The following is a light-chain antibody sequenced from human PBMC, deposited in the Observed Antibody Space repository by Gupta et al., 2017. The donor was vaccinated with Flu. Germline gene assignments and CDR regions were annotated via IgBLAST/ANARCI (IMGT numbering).Light chain of an antibody. V-gene: IGLV2-14*01. CDR3: SSYTSGSTLVVA. CDR1: TSYVGGYNS. Sequence: QSALTQPASVSGSPGQSITISCTGTTSYVGGYNSVSWYQQRPGTAPKLMIYDVSNRPSGISNRFSGSKSGNTASLTISGLQAEDEADYYCSSYTSGSTLVVAFGGGTKLTVL. CDR2: DVS. J-gene: IGLJ2*01.